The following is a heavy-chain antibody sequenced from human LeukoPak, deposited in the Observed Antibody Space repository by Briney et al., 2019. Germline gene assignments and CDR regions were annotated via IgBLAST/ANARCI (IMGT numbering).Heavy chain of an antibody. CDR3: TRRGHSSGHSN. V-gene: IGHV3-73*01. D-gene: IGHD5-18*01. Sequence: GGSLRLSCAASGFTFSGSAMHWVRQASGKGLEWVGRIRSKANSYATAYAASVKGRFTISRDDSKNTAYLQMNSLKTEDTAVYYCTRRGHSSGHSNWGQGTLVTVSS. CDR2: IRSKANSYAT. J-gene: IGHJ4*02. CDR1: GFTFSGSA.